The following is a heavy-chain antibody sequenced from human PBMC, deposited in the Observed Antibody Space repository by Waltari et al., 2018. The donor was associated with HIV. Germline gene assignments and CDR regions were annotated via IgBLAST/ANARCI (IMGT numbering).Heavy chain of an antibody. CDR2: IYDSGST. J-gene: IGHJ4*02. D-gene: IGHD3-10*01. V-gene: IGHV4-59*11. CDR3: ARDFPLSHYYGSGSYFGSDY. Sequence: QVQLQESGPGLVKPSETLLLTCTVSGGSISSHYWSWIRQPPGKGLECIGYIYDSGSTNYNPSLKSRVTIAVDTSKKQISLKLSSVTAADTAVYYCARDFPLSHYYGSGSYFGSDYWGQGTQVTVSS. CDR1: GGSISSHY.